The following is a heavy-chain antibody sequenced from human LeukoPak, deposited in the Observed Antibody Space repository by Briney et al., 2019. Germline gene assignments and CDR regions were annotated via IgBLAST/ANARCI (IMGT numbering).Heavy chain of an antibody. CDR3: ARGPIQWTTSYSAYFDY. CDR2: IYSAGSI. CDR1: GFTVSSNS. V-gene: IGHV3-53*05. J-gene: IGHJ4*02. Sequence: GGSLRLSCTVSGFTVSSNSMSWVRQAPGKGLEWVSFIYSAGSIYYSDSVKGRFTISIDNSKNTLYLQMNSLRSEDTAVYYCARGPIQWTTSYSAYFDYWGQGTLVTVSS. D-gene: IGHD6-19*01.